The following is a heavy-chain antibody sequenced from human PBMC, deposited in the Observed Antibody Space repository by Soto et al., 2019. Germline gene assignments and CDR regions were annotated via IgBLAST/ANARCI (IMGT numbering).Heavy chain of an antibody. CDR1: GFICSSYD. D-gene: IGHD2-8*02. CDR2: ILVDGRT. Sequence: PGGSLRLSCAASGFICSSYDMSWVRQAPGKGLEWVSTILVDGRTFYVDFVEGRFTISRDSSQNTVYLQMNSLTAGDTALYYCAKATATGGGAFDICGQGTMVTVSS. CDR3: AKATATGGGAFDI. J-gene: IGHJ3*02. V-gene: IGHV3-23*01.